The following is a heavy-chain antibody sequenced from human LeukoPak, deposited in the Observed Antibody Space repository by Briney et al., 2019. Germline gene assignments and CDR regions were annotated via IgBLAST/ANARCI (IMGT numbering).Heavy chain of an antibody. CDR1: GLTVSSNY. CDR2: IYSGGTT. Sequence: PGGSLRLSCVVSGLTVSSNYMSWVRQAPGKGLEWVSVIYSGGTTNYADSVTGRLIVYRDTSKNTLYLQMNSLRAEDTAVYYCAGKVTTGYWGQGTLVTVSS. D-gene: IGHD4-17*01. J-gene: IGHJ4*02. V-gene: IGHV3-66*01. CDR3: AGKVTTGY.